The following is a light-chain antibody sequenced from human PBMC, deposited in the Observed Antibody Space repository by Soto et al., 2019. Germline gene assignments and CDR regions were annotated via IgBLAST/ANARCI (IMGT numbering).Light chain of an antibody. J-gene: IGKJ1*01. CDR3: QQYNDNWT. CDR1: QSISSW. Sequence: DIQITHSPSPPSAPVRDRITITFPASQSISSWLAWYQQKPGTAPKLLIYKASTLQSGVPSRFSGSGSGTEFTLTISSLQPDDSATYYCQQYNDNWTFGQGTKVDIK. CDR2: KAS. V-gene: IGKV1-5*03.